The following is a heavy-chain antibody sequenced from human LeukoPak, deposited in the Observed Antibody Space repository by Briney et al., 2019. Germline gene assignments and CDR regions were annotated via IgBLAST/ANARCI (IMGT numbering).Heavy chain of an antibody. D-gene: IGHD3-22*01. CDR3: ARDSASSVDY. V-gene: IGHV4-39*07. Sequence: SQTLSLTCTVSGGSISSGSYYWSWIRQPPGKGLEWIGSIYYSGSTYYNPSLKSRVTISVDTSKNQFSLKLSSVTAADTAVYYCARDSASSVDYWGQGTLVTVSS. J-gene: IGHJ4*02. CDR2: IYYSGST. CDR1: GGSISSGSYY.